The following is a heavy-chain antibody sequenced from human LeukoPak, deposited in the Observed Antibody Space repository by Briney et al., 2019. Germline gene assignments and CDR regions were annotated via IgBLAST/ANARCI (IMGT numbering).Heavy chain of an antibody. J-gene: IGHJ4*02. Sequence: GGSLRLSCAASGFTFDDYVMHWVRQAPGKGLEWVSGISWNSGSIGYADSVKGRFTISRDNAKNSLYLQMNSLRAEDTALYYCAPWDLNYIGYWGQGTLVTVSS. CDR2: ISWNSGSI. V-gene: IGHV3-9*01. D-gene: IGHD1-26*01. CDR3: APWDLNYIGY. CDR1: GFTFDDYV.